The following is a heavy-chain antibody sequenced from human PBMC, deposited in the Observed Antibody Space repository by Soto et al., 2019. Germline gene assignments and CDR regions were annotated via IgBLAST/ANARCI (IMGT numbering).Heavy chain of an antibody. CDR3: ATGAAGVAASVI. J-gene: IGHJ4*02. Sequence: ASVKVSCKASGYSFTSFGVNWVRQAPGQGLEWMGWVNPYNGNTNYAQKFQGRVTMTADTSTSTAYMEVRSLRSDDTAVYYCATGAAGVAASVIWGQGTLVTAPQ. CDR2: VNPYNGNT. V-gene: IGHV1-18*01. CDR1: GYSFTSFG. D-gene: IGHD6-13*01.